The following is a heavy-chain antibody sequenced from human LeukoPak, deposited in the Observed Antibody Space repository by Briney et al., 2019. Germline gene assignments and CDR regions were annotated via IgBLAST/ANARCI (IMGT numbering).Heavy chain of an antibody. Sequence: PGGSLRLSCAASGFTFSSYGMHWVRQAPGKGLEWVAFIRYDGSNKYYADSVKGRFTISRDNSKNTLYLQMNSLRAEDTAVYYCAKDGSNYYGSGSYFDCWGQGTLVTVSS. D-gene: IGHD3-10*01. V-gene: IGHV3-30*02. CDR2: IRYDGSNK. CDR1: GFTFSSYG. CDR3: AKDGSNYYGSGSYFDC. J-gene: IGHJ4*02.